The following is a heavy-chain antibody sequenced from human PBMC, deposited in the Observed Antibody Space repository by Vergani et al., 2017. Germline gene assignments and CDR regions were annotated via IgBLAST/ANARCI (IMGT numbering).Heavy chain of an antibody. D-gene: IGHD2-2*01. CDR2: IYTSGST. CDR1: GCSISSGSYY. Sequence: QVQLQESGPGLVKPSQTLSLTCTGSGCSISSGSYYWSWIRQPAGKGLEWIGRIYTSGSTNYNPSVKSRVTMSVDTSKNQFSLKLSTMTAADTAVYYCAREGIVVVPYHYNYYYMDVWGKGTTVTVSS. V-gene: IGHV4-61*02. J-gene: IGHJ6*03. CDR3: AREGIVVVPYHYNYYYMDV.